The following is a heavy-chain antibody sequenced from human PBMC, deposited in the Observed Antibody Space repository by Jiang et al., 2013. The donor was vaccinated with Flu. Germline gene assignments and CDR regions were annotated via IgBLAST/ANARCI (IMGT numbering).Heavy chain of an antibody. Sequence: SQTLSLTCAISGDSVSSYSAGWNWIRQSPSRGLEWLARTYYRSTWYTDYTPSVKSRITITPDTSKNQVSLQLNSVTPEDTAVYYCVRMEWLDYFDSWGQGTLVTVSS. CDR1: GDSVSSYSAG. CDR2: TYYRSTWYT. CDR3: VRMEWLDYFDS. J-gene: IGHJ4*02. V-gene: IGHV6-1*01. D-gene: IGHD6-19*01.